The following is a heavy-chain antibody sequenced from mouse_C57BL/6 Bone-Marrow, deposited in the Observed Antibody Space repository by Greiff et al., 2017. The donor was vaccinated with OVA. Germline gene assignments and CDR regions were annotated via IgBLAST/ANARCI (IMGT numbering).Heavy chain of an antibody. J-gene: IGHJ4*01. D-gene: IGHD1-1*01. CDR2: IDPEDGET. CDR3: ASYYYGSSYYAMDY. V-gene: IGHV14-2*01. Sequence: EVKLQQSGAELVKPGASVKLSCTASGFNIKDYYMHWVKQRTEQGLEWIGRIDPEDGETKYAPKFQGKATITADTSSNTAYLQLSSLTSEDTAVYYCASYYYGSSYYAMDYWGQGTSVTVSS. CDR1: GFNIKDYY.